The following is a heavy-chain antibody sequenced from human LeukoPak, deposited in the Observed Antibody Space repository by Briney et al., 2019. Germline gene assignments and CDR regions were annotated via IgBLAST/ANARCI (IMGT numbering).Heavy chain of an antibody. CDR1: GYTFTSYY. Sequence: ASVKVSCKASGYTFTSYYMHWVRQAPGQGLEWMGIINPSGGSTSYAQKFQGRVTMTRDTSTSTVYMELSSLRSEDTAVYYCASCHYDFWSGYYPWGQGTLVTVSS. V-gene: IGHV1-46*01. D-gene: IGHD3-3*01. J-gene: IGHJ5*02. CDR2: INPSGGST. CDR3: ASCHYDFWSGYYP.